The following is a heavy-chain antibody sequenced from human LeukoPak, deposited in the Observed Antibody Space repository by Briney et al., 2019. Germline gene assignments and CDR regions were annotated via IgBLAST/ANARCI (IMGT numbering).Heavy chain of an antibody. Sequence: ASVKVSCKASGCTFTRYYMHWVRQAPGQGLEWMGIINPSGGSTSYAQKFQGRVTMTRDTSTSTVYMELSSLRSEDTAVYYCARDKGLTATDYYYMDVWGKGTTVTVSS. CDR2: INPSGGST. J-gene: IGHJ6*03. D-gene: IGHD1-14*01. V-gene: IGHV1-46*01. CDR1: GCTFTRYY. CDR3: ARDKGLTATDYYYMDV.